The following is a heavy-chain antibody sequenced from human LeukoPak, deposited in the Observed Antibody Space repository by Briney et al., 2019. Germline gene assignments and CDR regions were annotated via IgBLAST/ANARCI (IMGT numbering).Heavy chain of an antibody. CDR1: GYTLTDYY. CDR2: INPNSGGA. Sequence: ASVKVSCKASGYTLTDYYMHWVRQAPGQGLEWMGRINPNSGGANYAQKFQGRVTMTRDISISTAYMELRGLRSEDTAIYYCVRDGEGVAISVNYWFDPWGQGTLVTVSS. D-gene: IGHD3-10*01. V-gene: IGHV1-2*06. CDR3: VRDGEGVAISVNYWFDP. J-gene: IGHJ5*02.